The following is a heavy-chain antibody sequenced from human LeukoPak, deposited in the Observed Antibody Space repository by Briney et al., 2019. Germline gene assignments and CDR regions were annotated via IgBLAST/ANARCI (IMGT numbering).Heavy chain of an antibody. V-gene: IGHV3-7*01. Sequence: GGSLRLSCADSGFTFSTYWMTWVRQAPGKGLEWVASIKADGTEKYYVDSVKGRFTISRDNAKRSLYLQMNSLRPEDTAVYYCARDVAEGRFDPWGPGTLVTVSS. CDR1: GFTFSTYW. CDR2: IKADGTEK. J-gene: IGHJ5*02. CDR3: ARDVAEGRFDP.